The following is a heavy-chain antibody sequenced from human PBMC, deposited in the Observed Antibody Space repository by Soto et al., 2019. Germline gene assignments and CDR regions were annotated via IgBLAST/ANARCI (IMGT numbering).Heavy chain of an antibody. CDR1: GGSISNFY. CDR3: ARTVLGPDLLADSFVDYYYMDV. D-gene: IGHD3-9*01. CDR2: VYYTGST. Sequence: SDTLSLTGTVSGGSISNFYWSWIRQPPGKGLAWIGYVYYTGSTSYNPSLERRVTFSADSSRGQFSLRLNSVTAADTAVYYCARTVLGPDLLADSFVDYYYMDVWGQGTTVT. V-gene: IGHV4-59*08. J-gene: IGHJ6*03.